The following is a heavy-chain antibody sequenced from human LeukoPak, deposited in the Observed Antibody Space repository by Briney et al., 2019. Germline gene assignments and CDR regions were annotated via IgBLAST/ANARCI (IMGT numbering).Heavy chain of an antibody. D-gene: IGHD4/OR15-4a*01. CDR3: ARDTLGEGEDANYAVYYFDY. CDR2: ISYDGSNK. J-gene: IGHJ4*02. CDR1: GFTFSSYA. Sequence: PGGSLRLSCAASGFTFSSYAMHWVRQAPGKGLEWVAVISYDGSNKYYADSVKGRFTISRDNSKNTLYLQMNSLRAEDTAVYYCARDTLGEGEDANYAVYYFDYWGQGTPVTVSS. V-gene: IGHV3-30*04.